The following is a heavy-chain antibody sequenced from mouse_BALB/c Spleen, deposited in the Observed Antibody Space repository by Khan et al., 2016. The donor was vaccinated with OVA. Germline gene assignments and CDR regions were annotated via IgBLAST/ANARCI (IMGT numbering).Heavy chain of an antibody. D-gene: IGHD3-3*01. V-gene: IGHV9-3-1*01. Sequence: QIQLVQSGPELKKPGETVKISCKASGYTFTNYGMNWVKQAPGKGLKWMGWININTGEPTYADDFKGRFAFSLETSASSAYLQINSLKNEDTATYFCARGGQRAMGYWGQGTSVTVSS. CDR2: ININTGEP. J-gene: IGHJ4*01. CDR3: ARGGQRAMGY. CDR1: GYTFTNYG.